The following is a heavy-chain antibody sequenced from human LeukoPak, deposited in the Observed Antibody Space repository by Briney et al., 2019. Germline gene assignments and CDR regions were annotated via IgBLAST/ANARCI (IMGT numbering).Heavy chain of an antibody. CDR1: GFTFSSYA. D-gene: IGHD5-24*01. V-gene: IGHV3-30-3*01. CDR2: ISYDGSNK. Sequence: GGSLRLSCAASGFTFSSYAMHWVRQAPGKGLEWVAVISYDGSNKYYADSVKGRFTISRDNSKNTLYLQMNSLRAEDTAVYYCTRVGYIDEGIDYWGQGTLVTVSS. J-gene: IGHJ4*02. CDR3: TRVGYIDEGIDY.